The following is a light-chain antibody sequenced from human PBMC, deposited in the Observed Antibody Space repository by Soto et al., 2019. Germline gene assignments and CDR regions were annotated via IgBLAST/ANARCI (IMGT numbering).Light chain of an antibody. CDR2: EVT. Sequence: QSVLTQPASVSGSPGQSITISCTGTSGDIGGYNYVSWYQQHPGKAPKLLISEVTNRPSGVSNRFSGSKSGNTASLTISGLQAEDEADYYCSSYTTNITPVVFGGGTKRPS. CDR1: SGDIGGYNY. J-gene: IGLJ2*01. CDR3: SSYTTNITPVV. V-gene: IGLV2-14*01.